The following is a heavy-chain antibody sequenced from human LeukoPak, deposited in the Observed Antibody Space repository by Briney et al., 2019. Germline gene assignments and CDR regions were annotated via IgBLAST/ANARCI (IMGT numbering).Heavy chain of an antibody. Sequence: GGSLRLSCAASGFTFSSYNMNWVRQAPGGGGEWVSSISKSSIFIYYGDAVKGRFPISRDNAENSLSLQMNSLRAEDTAVYYCARDSGDGSGTYYPYGMDVWGQGTTVTVSS. V-gene: IGHV3-21*01. CDR1: GFTFSSYN. CDR3: ARDSGDGSGTYYPYGMDV. D-gene: IGHD3-10*01. CDR2: ISKSSIFI. J-gene: IGHJ6*02.